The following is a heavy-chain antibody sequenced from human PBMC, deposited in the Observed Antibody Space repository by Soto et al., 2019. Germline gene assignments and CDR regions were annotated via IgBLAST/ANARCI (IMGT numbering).Heavy chain of an antibody. Sequence: GGSLRLSCAASGFTFSSYSMTWVRQAPGKGLEWVSAISGSGGSTYYADSVKGRFTISRDNSKNTLYLQMNSLRAEDTAVYYCAKVPRSGIQDYWGQGTLVTVSS. D-gene: IGHD1-20*01. CDR1: GFTFSSYS. V-gene: IGHV3-23*01. J-gene: IGHJ4*02. CDR3: AKVPRSGIQDY. CDR2: ISGSGGST.